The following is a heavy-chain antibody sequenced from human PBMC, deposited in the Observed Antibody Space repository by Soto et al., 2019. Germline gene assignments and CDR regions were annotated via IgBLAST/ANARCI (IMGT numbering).Heavy chain of an antibody. CDR3: ARDSGVTGTVDY. D-gene: IGHD1-20*01. CDR2: IYYSGST. CDR1: GGSISSYY. J-gene: IGHJ4*02. Sequence: SETLSLTCTVSGGSISSYYWSWIRQPPGRGLEWIGYIYYSGSTNYNPSLKSRVTISVDTSKNQFSLKLSSVTAADTAVYYCARDSGVTGTVDYWGQGTLVTVSS. V-gene: IGHV4-59*01.